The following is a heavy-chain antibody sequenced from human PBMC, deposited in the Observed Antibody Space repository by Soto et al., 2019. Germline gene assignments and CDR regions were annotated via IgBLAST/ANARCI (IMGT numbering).Heavy chain of an antibody. Sequence: QLQLQESGPGLVKPSETLSLTCTVSSAPVSSSTYTWGWIRQPPGKGLEWIGSIYYSGSTYYNPSLNSRVTVSVDTSKNPSSLNVTSVTAADTAVYYCARLHGYCISSSCHGHYAMDVWGQGTTVTVSS. CDR2: IYYSGST. D-gene: IGHD2-2*01. CDR1: SAPVSSSTYT. V-gene: IGHV4-39*01. CDR3: ARLHGYCISSSCHGHYAMDV. J-gene: IGHJ6*02.